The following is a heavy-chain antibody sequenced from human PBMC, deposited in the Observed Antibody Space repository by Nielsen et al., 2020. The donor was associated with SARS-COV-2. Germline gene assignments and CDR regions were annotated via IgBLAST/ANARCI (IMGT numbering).Heavy chain of an antibody. V-gene: IGHV4-39*02. CDR2: IYYSGST. CDR3: ARDGSGSYYNLYYYYGMDV. D-gene: IGHD3-10*01. J-gene: IGHJ6*02. Sequence: SETLSLTCTVSGGSISSSSYYWGWIRQPPGKGLEWIGSIYYSGSTYYNPSLKSRVTISVDTSKNQFSLKLSSVTAADTAVYYCARDGSGSYYNLYYYYGMDVWGQGTTVTVSS. CDR1: GGSISSSSYY.